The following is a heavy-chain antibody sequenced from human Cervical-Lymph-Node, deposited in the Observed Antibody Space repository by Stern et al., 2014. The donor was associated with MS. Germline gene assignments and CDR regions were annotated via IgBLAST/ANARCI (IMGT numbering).Heavy chain of an antibody. CDR2: ISDDGSKA. D-gene: IGHD3-10*01. V-gene: IGHV3-30-3*01. CDR1: GFNFSSYA. CDR3: ARYLVWFGELDWGAMDV. J-gene: IGHJ6*02. Sequence: DQLVESGGGVVQPGRALRLSCAATGFNFSSYAMQWVRQAPGKGLEWLAVISDDGSKAYYTESVTGRFTVSRDNSKNTLFLQVSSLRPEDTAEYYCARYLVWFGELDWGAMDVWGHGTTVTVSS.